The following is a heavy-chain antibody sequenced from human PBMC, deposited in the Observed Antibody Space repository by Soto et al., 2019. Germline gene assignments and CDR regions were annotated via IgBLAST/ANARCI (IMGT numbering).Heavy chain of an antibody. D-gene: IGHD4-4*01. CDR3: AKYLWGGTTVTSIN. CDR2: ISGTCDVT. CDR1: GFTFSSYP. J-gene: IGHJ1*01. Sequence: EVQLLESGGDLVEPGGSLRLSCVGSGFTFSSYPMNWVRQAPGKGLEWVSAISGTCDVTYYANSVTGRFTISRDNSKTTLYLKVRRLRVEDTAIYYSAKYLWGGTTVTSINWGRGTLVTVSS. V-gene: IGHV3-23*01.